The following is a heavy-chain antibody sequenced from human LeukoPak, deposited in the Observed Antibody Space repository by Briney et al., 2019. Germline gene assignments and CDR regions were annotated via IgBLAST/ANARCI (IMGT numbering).Heavy chain of an antibody. CDR3: ASGSSGYDP. CDR1: GGSISNYY. Sequence: PSETLSLTCTVSGGSISNYYWSWIRQPAGKGLEWIGRIYSSGTTIYNPSLKSRVTMSVDTSKNQFSLKLSSVTAADTAVYFCASGSSGYDPWGQGTMDSVSS. CDR2: IYSSGTT. D-gene: IGHD5-12*01. J-gene: IGHJ1*01. V-gene: IGHV4-4*07.